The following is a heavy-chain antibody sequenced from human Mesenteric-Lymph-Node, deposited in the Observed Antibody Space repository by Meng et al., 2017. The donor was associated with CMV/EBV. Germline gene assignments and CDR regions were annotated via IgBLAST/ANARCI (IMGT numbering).Heavy chain of an antibody. D-gene: IGHD4/OR15-4a*01. CDR1: GFNVGDSY. CDR3: SRCGATCYLDY. V-gene: IGHV3-49*04. CDR2: VRSRTYGGTA. J-gene: IGHJ4*02. Sequence: GGSLRLSCTVSGFNVGDSYLTWVRQAPGKGLEWLGFVRSRTYGGTAAYAASVKGRFTISRDDSKNIAYLQMDGLKIEDTAVYYCSRCGATCYLDYWGQGALVTVSS.